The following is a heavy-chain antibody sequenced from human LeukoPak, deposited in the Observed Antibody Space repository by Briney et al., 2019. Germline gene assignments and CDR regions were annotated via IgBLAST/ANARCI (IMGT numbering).Heavy chain of an antibody. V-gene: IGHV1-2*06. J-gene: IGHJ4*02. CDR2: INRNIPNTGDT. Sequence: ASVKVSCKASGYTFIDYYIHWVRQAPGQGLEWMGRINRNIPNTGDTDYAQNFQGRVTMTRDTSISTAFMELSGLTSDDTAVYYCARDLPSTSNWELDYWGQGTLVTVSS. D-gene: IGHD7-27*01. CDR3: ARDLPSTSNWELDY. CDR1: GYTFIDYY.